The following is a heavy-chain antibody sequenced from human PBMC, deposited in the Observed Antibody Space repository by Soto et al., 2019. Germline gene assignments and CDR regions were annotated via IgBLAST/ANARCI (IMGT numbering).Heavy chain of an antibody. V-gene: IGHV4-34*01. CDR3: ARHDGFSSGWIFDY. CDR2: INHSGNT. Sequence: SETLSLTCGVYGGSFRGYYWGRIRQPPGKGLEWIGEINHSGNTYSNPSLKSRVTISVDTSNNQLSLKLRSVTAADTAVYYCARHDGFSSGWIFDYWGHGTLVTVSS. J-gene: IGHJ4*01. D-gene: IGHD6-19*01. CDR1: GGSFRGYY.